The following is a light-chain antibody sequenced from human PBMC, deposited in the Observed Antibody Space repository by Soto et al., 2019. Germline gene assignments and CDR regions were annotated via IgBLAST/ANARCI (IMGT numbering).Light chain of an antibody. Sequence: QSVLTQPPSASGTPGQRVTISCSGSSSNRGSNSVTWYQHLPQTAPKLLIYYNNRRPSGVPDRFSGSKSGTSASLAVSGLQAVDEADYYCSSYAGSNNWVFGGGTKLTVL. V-gene: IGLV1-44*01. J-gene: IGLJ3*02. CDR3: SSYAGSNNWV. CDR2: YNN. CDR1: SSNRGSNS.